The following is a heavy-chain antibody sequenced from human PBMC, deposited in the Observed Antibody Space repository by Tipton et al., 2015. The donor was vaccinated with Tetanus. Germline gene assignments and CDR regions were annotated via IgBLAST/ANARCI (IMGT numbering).Heavy chain of an antibody. V-gene: IGHV1-18*01. J-gene: IGHJ6*02. D-gene: IGHD6-19*01. Sequence: QLVQSGPEVKEPGASVKVSCKASGYNFVNFGISWVRQAPGQGLEWMGWISPFTGDTEYAQNLQDRLILTTDTSTATAYVEVRSLTSDDPAVYYCARDRAVPVQAYGTDVWGQGTSVTVSS. CDR1: GYNFVNFG. CDR3: ARDRAVPVQAYGTDV. CDR2: ISPFTGDT.